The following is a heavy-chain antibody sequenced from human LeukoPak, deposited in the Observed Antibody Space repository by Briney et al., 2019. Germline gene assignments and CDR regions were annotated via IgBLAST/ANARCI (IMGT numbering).Heavy chain of an antibody. Sequence: GESLKISCKGSGYSFTSYWIGWVRQMPGKGLEWMGIIYPGDSDTRYSPSFQGQVTISADKSISTAYLQWSSLKASDTAMYYCARPYYYDSSGYYYTLDAFDIWGQGTMVTVSS. V-gene: IGHV5-51*01. CDR1: GYSFTSYW. D-gene: IGHD3-22*01. CDR2: IYPGDSDT. CDR3: ARPYYYDSSGYYYTLDAFDI. J-gene: IGHJ3*02.